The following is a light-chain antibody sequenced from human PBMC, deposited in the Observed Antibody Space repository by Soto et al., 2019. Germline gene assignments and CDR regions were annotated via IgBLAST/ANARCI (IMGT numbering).Light chain of an antibody. CDR3: SSYTSSSTPWV. CDR2: EVS. J-gene: IGLJ3*02. V-gene: IGLV2-14*01. CDR1: SSDVGGYNY. Sequence: HSALTQPASVSGSPGQSITISCTGTSSDVGGYNYVSWYQQHPGKAPKLMIYEVSNRPSGVSNRFSGSKSGNTASLTISGLQAEDDADYYCSSYTSSSTPWVFGGGTKLTVL.